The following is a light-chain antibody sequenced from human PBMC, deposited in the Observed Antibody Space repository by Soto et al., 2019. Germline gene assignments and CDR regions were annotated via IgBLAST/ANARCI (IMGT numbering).Light chain of an antibody. V-gene: IGKV1-6*01. CDR2: AAS. J-gene: IGKJ4*01. CDR3: LQDYNLLS. CDR1: QGIRGD. Sequence: AVQMTQSPSPLSASIGDRVTITCRASQGIRGDLGWYQQKPGRAPKLLIHAASGLQSGVPSRLSGSGSGTDFTLTVNSLQPEDFAPSFCLQDYNLLSFGGGTKVEIK.